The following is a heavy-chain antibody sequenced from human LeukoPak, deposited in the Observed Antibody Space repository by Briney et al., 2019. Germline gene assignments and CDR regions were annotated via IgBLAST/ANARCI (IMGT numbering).Heavy chain of an antibody. CDR2: INPNSGGT. CDR1: GYTFTGYY. CDR3: ARDRAVAGPYYYYNGMDV. J-gene: IGHJ6*02. V-gene: IGHV1-2*02. D-gene: IGHD6-19*01. Sequence: EASVKVSCKASGYTFTGYYMHWVRQAPGQGLEWMGWINPNSGGTNYAQKFQGRVTMTRDTSISTAYMELSRLRSDDTAVYYCARDRAVAGPYYYYNGMDVWGQGTTVTVSS.